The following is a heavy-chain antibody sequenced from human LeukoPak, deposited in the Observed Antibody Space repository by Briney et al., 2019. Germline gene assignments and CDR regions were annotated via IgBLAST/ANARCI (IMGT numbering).Heavy chain of an antibody. CDR3: ARPYSSSSPDAFDI. V-gene: IGHV4-59*11. Sequence: SETLSLTCTVSGGSISSHYWSWIRQPPGKGLEWIGYIYHSGSTNYNPSLKSRVTISVDTSKNQFSLKLSSVTAADTAVYYCARPYSSSSPDAFDIWGQGTMVTVSS. D-gene: IGHD6-6*01. CDR2: IYHSGST. CDR1: GGSISSHY. J-gene: IGHJ3*02.